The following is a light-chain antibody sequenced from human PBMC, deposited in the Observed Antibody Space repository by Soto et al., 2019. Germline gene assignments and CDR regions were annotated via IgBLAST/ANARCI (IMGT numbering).Light chain of an antibody. J-gene: IGKJ3*01. V-gene: IGKV1-13*02. CDR1: QGIGTA. CDR3: QQYGSSPF. Sequence: IQLTQSPSTLSASVGDRVTITCRASQGIGTALAWYHQRPGNSPDLLVYDASTLQSGVPSRFSGSGSETDFSLTISRLEPEDFAVYYCQQYGSSPFFGPGTKVDIK. CDR2: DAS.